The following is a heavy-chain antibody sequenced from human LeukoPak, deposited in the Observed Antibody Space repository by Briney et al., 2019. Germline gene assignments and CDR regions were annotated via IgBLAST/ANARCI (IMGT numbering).Heavy chain of an antibody. CDR1: GASISRSTYY. J-gene: IGHJ4*02. CDR3: ARGGRWYSSSSVYFEY. D-gene: IGHD6-6*01. Sequence: PSETLSLTCTVSGASISRSTYYWGWIRLPPGKGLEWIGNIYYSGKIYYNPSLKSRVTISLDTSKNQFSLRLSSVTAADTAVYYCARGGRWYSSSSVYFEYWGQGTLVTVSS. CDR2: IYYSGKI. V-gene: IGHV4-39*07.